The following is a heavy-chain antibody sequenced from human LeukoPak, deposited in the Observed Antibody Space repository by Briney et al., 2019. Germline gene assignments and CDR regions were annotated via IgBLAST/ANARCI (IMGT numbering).Heavy chain of an antibody. CDR3: ARGNPGPDY. Sequence: GGSLRLSCAASGFTFSDSDYYLSWIRQAPGKGLEWVSDITSVSSYTKYADSVKGPFTISRDNAENSLYLQMNSLRADDTAVYYCARGNPGPDYWGQGTLVTVSS. V-gene: IGHV3-11*06. CDR2: ITSVSSYT. D-gene: IGHD1-14*01. J-gene: IGHJ4*02. CDR1: GFTFSDSDYY.